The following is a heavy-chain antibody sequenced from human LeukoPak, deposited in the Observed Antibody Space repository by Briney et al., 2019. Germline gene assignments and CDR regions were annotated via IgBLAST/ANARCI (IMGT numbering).Heavy chain of an antibody. D-gene: IGHD1-26*01. CDR3: ARMWTYRAASGNNWFDP. Sequence: ASVKVSCKASGYTFTGYYIHWVRQAPGQGLEWMGWINPNGGGTKYAQKFQYRVTMTRDTSISTAYMELGRLASDDTAVYYCARMWTYRAASGNNWFDPWGQGTLVTVSS. CDR2: INPNGGGT. CDR1: GYTFTGYY. V-gene: IGHV1-2*02. J-gene: IGHJ5*02.